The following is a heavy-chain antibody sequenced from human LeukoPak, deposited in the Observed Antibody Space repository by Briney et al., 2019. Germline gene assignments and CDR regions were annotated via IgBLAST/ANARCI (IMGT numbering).Heavy chain of an antibody. CDR2: ISYDGSNK. V-gene: IGHV3-30-3*01. CDR1: GFTFSSYA. D-gene: IGHD6-19*01. CDR3: ARDGASGWYSYYYYYGMDV. Sequence: PGGSLRLSCATSGFTFSSYAMHWVRQAPGQGLEWVAVISYDGSNKYYADSVKGRFTISRDNSKNTLYLQMNSLRAEDTAVYYCARDGASGWYSYYYYYGMDVWGQGTTVTVSS. J-gene: IGHJ6*02.